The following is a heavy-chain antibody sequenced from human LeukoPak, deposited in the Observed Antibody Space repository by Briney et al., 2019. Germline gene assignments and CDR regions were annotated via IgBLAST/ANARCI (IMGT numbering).Heavy chain of an antibody. V-gene: IGHV3-33*01. CDR1: GFTFSNYG. D-gene: IGHD1-1*01. CDR2: LWYDGANK. Sequence: GGSLRLFCAASGFTFSNYGMHWVRQAPGKGLEWVALLWYDGANKNYADSVKGRFTISRDNSKNTVYLQMTSLRAEDTALYYCARDPSGSWNDVGTFDSWGQGTLVSVSS. J-gene: IGHJ4*02. CDR3: ARDPSGSWNDVGTFDS.